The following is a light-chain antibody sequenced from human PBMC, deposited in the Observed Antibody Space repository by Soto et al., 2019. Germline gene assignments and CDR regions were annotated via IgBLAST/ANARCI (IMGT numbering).Light chain of an antibody. Sequence: DIQLTQSPSFLSASVGDRVTITCRASQGIRSYLAWYQQKPGRAPKLLMYIASTLQTGVPSRFSSSGSGTEFTLTITSLQPEDFANYYCQQVNSYPITFGQGTRLEIK. CDR3: QQVNSYPIT. CDR2: IAS. CDR1: QGIRSY. V-gene: IGKV1-9*01. J-gene: IGKJ5*01.